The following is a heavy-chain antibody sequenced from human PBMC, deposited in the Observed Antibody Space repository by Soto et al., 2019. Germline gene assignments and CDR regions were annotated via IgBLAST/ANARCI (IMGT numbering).Heavy chain of an antibody. Sequence: QVQLQQWGAGLLKPSETLSLTCAVYGGSFSGYYWSWIRQPPGKGLEWIGEINHSGSTNYNPSLKRRVTISVDTSKNQFSLKLSSVTAADTAVYYCARGGVSDCSSTSCYFSWFDPWGQGTLVTVSS. D-gene: IGHD2-2*01. V-gene: IGHV4-34*01. CDR2: INHSGST. J-gene: IGHJ5*02. CDR1: GGSFSGYY. CDR3: ARGGVSDCSSTSCYFSWFDP.